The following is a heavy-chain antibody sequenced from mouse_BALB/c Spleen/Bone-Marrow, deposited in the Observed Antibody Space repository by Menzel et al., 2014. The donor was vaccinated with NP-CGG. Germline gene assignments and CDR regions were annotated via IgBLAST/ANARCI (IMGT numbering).Heavy chain of an antibody. CDR2: ISSGGST. Sequence: EVQLVESGGGLVKPGGSLKLSCAASGFTFSSYAMSWVRRTPEKRLEWVASISSGGSTYYPDSVKGRFTISRDNARNILYLQMSSLRSEDTAMYYCAREGGTTAHYYAMDYWGQGTSVTVSS. D-gene: IGHD1-2*01. CDR3: AREGGTTAHYYAMDY. J-gene: IGHJ4*01. CDR1: GFTFSSYA. V-gene: IGHV5-6-5*01.